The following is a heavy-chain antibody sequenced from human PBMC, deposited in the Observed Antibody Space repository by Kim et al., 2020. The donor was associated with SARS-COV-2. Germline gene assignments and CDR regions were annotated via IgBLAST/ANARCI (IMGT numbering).Heavy chain of an antibody. J-gene: IGHJ4*01. D-gene: IGHD3-22*01. CDR1: GYTFTDYY. CDR2: INPNSGGT. V-gene: IGHV1-2*06. CDR3: AGLKPYSDGSGYYGFDS. Sequence: ASVKVSCKASGYTFTDYYIHWVRQAPGQGLEWMGRINPNSGGTNYAQMFKGRATVTADTSINTAYVELSGLRSDDTAVYYLAGLKPYSDGSGYYGFDSWG.